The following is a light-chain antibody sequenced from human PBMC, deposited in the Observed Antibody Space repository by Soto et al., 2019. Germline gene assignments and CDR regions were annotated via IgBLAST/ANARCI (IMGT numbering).Light chain of an antibody. CDR1: QSISSS. J-gene: IGKJ4*01. V-gene: IGKV1-5*01. CDR3: QQYGSYPLT. Sequence: DIQRTQAPSTLSASVGDRVTITCRASQSISSSLAWYQQKPGKAPKLLIYDASSLESGVPPRFSGSGSGTEFTLTISSLQPDDFATYYCQQYGSYPLTFGGGAKVEIK. CDR2: DAS.